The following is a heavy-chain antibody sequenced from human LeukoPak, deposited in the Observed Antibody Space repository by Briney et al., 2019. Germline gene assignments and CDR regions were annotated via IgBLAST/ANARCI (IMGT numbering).Heavy chain of an antibody. D-gene: IGHD6-13*01. V-gene: IGHV3-23*01. J-gene: IGHJ4*02. CDR2: ISGSGGST. Sequence: AGGSLRLSCAASGFTFSTYAMSWVRQAPGKGLEWVSAISGSGGSTYYADSVKGRFTISRDNSKNTLYLQMNSLRAEDTAVYYCAKAPGGLLQGSSWYFDYWGQGTLVTVSS. CDR3: AKAPGGLLQGSSWYFDY. CDR1: GFTFSTYA.